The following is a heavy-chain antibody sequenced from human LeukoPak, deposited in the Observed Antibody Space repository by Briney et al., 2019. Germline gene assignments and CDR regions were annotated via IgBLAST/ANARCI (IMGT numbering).Heavy chain of an antibody. CDR1: GFTFSSYA. CDR2: ISGSGGST. J-gene: IGHJ6*03. V-gene: IGHV3-23*01. CDR3: AKDHRAARRDYYYYMDV. D-gene: IGHD6-6*01. Sequence: PGGSLRLSCAASGFTFSSYAMSWVRQAPGKGLEWASAISGSGGSTYYADSVKGRFTISRDNSKNTLYLQMNSLRAEDTAVYYCAKDHRAARRDYYYYMDVWGKGTTVTVSS.